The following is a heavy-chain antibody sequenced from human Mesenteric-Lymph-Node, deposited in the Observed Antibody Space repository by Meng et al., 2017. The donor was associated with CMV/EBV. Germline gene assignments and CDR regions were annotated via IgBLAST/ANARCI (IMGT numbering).Heavy chain of an antibody. CDR3: ARGIPAADSGEDYFDS. V-gene: IGHV3-20*04. J-gene: IGHJ4*02. CDR2: INWNGGRT. D-gene: IGHD6-25*01. CDR1: GFTFDNYA. Sequence: GESLKISCAASGFTFDNYAMRWVRQVPGKGLEWVSGINWNGGRTGYADSVKGRFTISRDNAKNSLYLQMDSLRAEDTALYYCARGIPAADSGEDYFDSWGQGILVTVSS.